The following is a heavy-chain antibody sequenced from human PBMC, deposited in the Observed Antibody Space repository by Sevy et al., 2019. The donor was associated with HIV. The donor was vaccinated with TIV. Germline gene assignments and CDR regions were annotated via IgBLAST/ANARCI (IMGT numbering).Heavy chain of an antibody. V-gene: IGHV3-30*18. J-gene: IGHJ4*02. Sequence: GGSLRLSCAASGFTFSSYGMHWXRQAPGKGLEWVAVISYDESNKYYADSVKGRFTISRDNSKNTLYLQMNSLRAEDTAVYYCAKGVYLEDIVLMVYAHFDYWGQGTLVTVSS. CDR2: ISYDESNK. CDR1: GFTFSSYG. D-gene: IGHD2-8*01. CDR3: AKGVYLEDIVLMVYAHFDY.